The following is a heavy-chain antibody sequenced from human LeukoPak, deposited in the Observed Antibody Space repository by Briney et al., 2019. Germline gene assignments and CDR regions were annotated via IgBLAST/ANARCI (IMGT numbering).Heavy chain of an antibody. V-gene: IGHV1-46*01. Sequence: ASVKVSCKASGYTFTSYFIHWVRQAPGQGLEWMGIINPSNGDTVYAPKFQGRFTVTRDTSTSTVHMELSSLRSQDTAVYYCAREQSGGYFDYWSQGTLVTVST. CDR1: GYTFTSYF. CDR3: AREQSGGYFDY. J-gene: IGHJ4*02. D-gene: IGHD2-8*02. CDR2: INPSNGDT.